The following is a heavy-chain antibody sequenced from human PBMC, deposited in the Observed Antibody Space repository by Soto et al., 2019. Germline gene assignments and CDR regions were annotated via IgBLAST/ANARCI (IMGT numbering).Heavy chain of an antibody. J-gene: IGHJ6*03. V-gene: IGHV1-8*01. Sequence: QVQLVQSGAEVKKPGASVKVSCKASGYTFTSYDINWVRQATGQGLEWMGWMNPNSGNTGYAQKFQGRVTMTRNTSISTAYMELSSLRSEDTAVYYCERIAVTTYYYYYYMDVWGKGTTVTVSS. CDR3: ERIAVTTYYYYYYMDV. CDR2: MNPNSGNT. D-gene: IGHD4-17*01. CDR1: GYTFTSYD.